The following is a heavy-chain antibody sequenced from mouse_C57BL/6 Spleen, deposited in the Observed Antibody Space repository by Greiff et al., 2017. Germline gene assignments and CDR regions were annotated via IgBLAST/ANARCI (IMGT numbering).Heavy chain of an antibody. D-gene: IGHD3-3*01. Sequence: VQLQQSGAELVRPGASVTLSCKASGYTFTDYEMDWVKQTPGHGLEWIGAIDPETGGTAYNEKFKGKATLTADKSSSTAYMELSSLTSEDSAVXYCTRGGVTWAAWFAYWGQGTLVTVSA. CDR1: GYTFTDYE. J-gene: IGHJ3*01. V-gene: IGHV1-15*01. CDR3: TRGGVTWAAWFAY. CDR2: IDPETGGT.